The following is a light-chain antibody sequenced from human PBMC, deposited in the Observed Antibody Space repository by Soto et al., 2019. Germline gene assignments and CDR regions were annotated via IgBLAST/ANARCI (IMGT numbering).Light chain of an antibody. V-gene: IGLV2-14*03. CDR1: SSDIGAYNY. Sequence: QSVLTQPASVSGSPGQSITISCTGTSSDIGAYNYVSWYQHHPGKAPKFIIYDVSNRPSGVSDRFSGSKSGNTASLTISRLQAEYEADYYCNSYTSSSTYVFGTGTKVTVL. CDR3: NSYTSSSTYV. J-gene: IGLJ1*01. CDR2: DVS.